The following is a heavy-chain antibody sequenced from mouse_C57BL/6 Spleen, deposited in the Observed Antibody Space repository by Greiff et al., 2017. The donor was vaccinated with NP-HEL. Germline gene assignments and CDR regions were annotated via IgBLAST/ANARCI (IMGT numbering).Heavy chain of an antibody. CDR1: GYTFTSYW. CDR3: ARSLYYDSRFAY. Sequence: QVQLQQPGAELVRPGSSVKLSCKASGYTFTSYWMHWVKQRPIQGLEWIGNIDPSDSETHYNQKFKDKATLTVDKSSSTAYMQLSSLTSEDSAVYYCARSLYYDSRFAYWGQGTLVTVSA. J-gene: IGHJ3*01. CDR2: IDPSDSET. V-gene: IGHV1-52*01. D-gene: IGHD2-4*01.